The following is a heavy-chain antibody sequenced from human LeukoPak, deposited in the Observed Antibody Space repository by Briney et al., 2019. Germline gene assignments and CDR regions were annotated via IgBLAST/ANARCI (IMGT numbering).Heavy chain of an antibody. D-gene: IGHD3-3*01. Sequence: ASVKVSCKASGYTFTSYGISWVRQAPGQGLEWMGWISAYNGNTNYAQKLQGRVTMTTDTSTSTAYMELRSLRSDDTAVYYCARRRNFGVVTNWFDPWGQGTLVTVSS. CDR3: ARRRNFGVVTNWFDP. J-gene: IGHJ5*02. CDR1: GYTFTSYG. V-gene: IGHV1-18*01. CDR2: ISAYNGNT.